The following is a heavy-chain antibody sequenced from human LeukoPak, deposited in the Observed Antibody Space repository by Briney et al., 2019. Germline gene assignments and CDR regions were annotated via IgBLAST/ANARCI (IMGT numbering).Heavy chain of an antibody. J-gene: IGHJ4*02. Sequence: SETESPTCTVSGGSIRSSSYYWGWIRQPPGKGLEWIGNIYYSGSTYYKPSPKRRVTISADTSKNQFSMKLSSVSAADTAMYYCARHRPEYSGQYFDYWGQG. V-gene: IGHV4-39*01. CDR1: GGSIRSSSYY. CDR2: IYYSGST. D-gene: IGHD1-26*01. CDR3: ARHRPEYSGQYFDY.